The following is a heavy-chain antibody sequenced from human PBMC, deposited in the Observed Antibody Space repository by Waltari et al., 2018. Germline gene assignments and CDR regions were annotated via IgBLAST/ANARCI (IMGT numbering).Heavy chain of an antibody. Sequence: QVQLQESGPGLVKPSQTLSLTCTVSGGSLSSGSYYWIWIRQPAGKGLEWIGRIYTSGSTNYNPSLKSRVTISVDTSKNQFSLKLSSVTAADTAVYYCARDSGDLIGGGAFDIWGQGTMVTVSS. CDR3: ARDSGDLIGGGAFDI. V-gene: IGHV4-61*02. CDR2: IYTSGST. D-gene: IGHD7-27*01. J-gene: IGHJ3*02. CDR1: GGSLSSGSYY.